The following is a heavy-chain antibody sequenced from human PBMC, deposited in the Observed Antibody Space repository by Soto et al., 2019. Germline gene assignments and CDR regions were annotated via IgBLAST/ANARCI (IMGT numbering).Heavy chain of an antibody. V-gene: IGHV3-23*01. CDR3: AKTAEAVAGTVYGY. D-gene: IGHD6-19*01. J-gene: IGHJ4*02. Sequence: SLILSCAASGFTFSIYAMSWVRQAPGKGLEWVSAISGSAGSTYYADSVKGRFTISRDNSKKTLYLQMNSLRAEDTAVYYCAKTAEAVAGTVYGYWGQGTLVTVSS. CDR2: ISGSAGST. CDR1: GFTFSIYA.